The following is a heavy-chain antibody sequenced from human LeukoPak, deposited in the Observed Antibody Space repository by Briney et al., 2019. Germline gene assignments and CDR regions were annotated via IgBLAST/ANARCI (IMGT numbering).Heavy chain of an antibody. V-gene: IGHV3-73*01. J-gene: IGHJ3*02. CDR2: IRSKANSYAT. CDR1: GFTFSGSA. D-gene: IGHD5-12*01. CDR3: TKDSGYYRPAFDI. Sequence: GGSLRLSCAASGFTFSGSAMHWVRQASGKGLEWVGRIRSKANSYATAYAASVKGRFTISRDDSKNTAYLQMNSLKTEDTAVYYCTKDSGYYRPAFDIWGQGTMVTVSS.